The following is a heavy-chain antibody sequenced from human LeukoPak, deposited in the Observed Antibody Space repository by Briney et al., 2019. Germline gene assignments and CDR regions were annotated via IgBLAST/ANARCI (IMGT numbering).Heavy chain of an antibody. Sequence: PSETLSLTCTVSGASITDYYWSWLRQPPAKGLEWIGYIYYSGSPNYNPSLKSRVTLSLDTSQNQFSLKLTSVTAADTAVYYCAYGGDAYKTGYWGQGTLVTVSS. CDR2: IYYSGSP. CDR1: GASITDYY. J-gene: IGHJ4*02. D-gene: IGHD5-24*01. CDR3: AYGGDAYKTGY. V-gene: IGHV4-59*01.